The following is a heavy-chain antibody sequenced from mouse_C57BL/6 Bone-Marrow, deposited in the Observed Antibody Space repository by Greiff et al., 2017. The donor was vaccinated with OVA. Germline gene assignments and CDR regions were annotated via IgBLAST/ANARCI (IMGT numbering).Heavy chain of an antibody. CDR2: IYPRSGNT. CDR1: GYTFTSYG. D-gene: IGHD2-4*01. Sequence: QVQLKESGAELARPGASVKLSCKASGYTFTSYGISWVKQRTGQGLEWIGEIYPRSGNTYYNEKFKGKATLTADKSSSTAYLELRSLTSEGSAVYFCARREDYACAYWGQETLVTVSA. V-gene: IGHV1-81*01. CDR3: ARREDYACAY. J-gene: IGHJ3*01.